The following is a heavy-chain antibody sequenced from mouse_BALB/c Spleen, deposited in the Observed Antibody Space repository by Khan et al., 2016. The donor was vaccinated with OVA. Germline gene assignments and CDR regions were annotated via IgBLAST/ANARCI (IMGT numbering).Heavy chain of an antibody. CDR2: IWAGGST. CDR1: GFSLTSYG. Sequence: QVQLKQSGPGLVAPSQSLSITCTVSGFSLTSYGVHWVRQPPGKGLEWLGVIWAGGSTNYNSAFMSRLSISKDNSKSQVFLKMNSLQTDDTAMYYCAGLEDIWGQGTTLTVSS. V-gene: IGHV2-9*02. J-gene: IGHJ2*01. CDR3: AGLEDI. D-gene: IGHD1-3*01.